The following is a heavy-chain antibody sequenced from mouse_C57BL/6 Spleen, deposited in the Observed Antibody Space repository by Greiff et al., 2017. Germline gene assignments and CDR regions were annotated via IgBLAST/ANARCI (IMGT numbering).Heavy chain of an antibody. V-gene: IGHV1-9*01. CDR1: GYTFTGYW. CDR2: ILPGSGST. J-gene: IGHJ4*01. D-gene: IGHD3-2*02. CDR3: ARPQTAQATNYYAMDY. Sequence: VQLQQSGAELMKPGASVKLSCKATGYTFTGYWIEWVKQRPGHGLEWIGEILPGSGSTNYHEKFKGKATFTADTSSNTAYMQLSSLTTEDSDIYYFARPQTAQATNYYAMDYWGQGTSVTVSS.